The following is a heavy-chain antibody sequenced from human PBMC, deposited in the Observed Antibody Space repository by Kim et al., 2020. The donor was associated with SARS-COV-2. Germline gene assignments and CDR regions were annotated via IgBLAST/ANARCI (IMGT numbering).Heavy chain of an antibody. J-gene: IGHJ6*02. V-gene: IGHV4-59*13. CDR1: GGSMGSYY. CDR3: ARGGPRGSNGDYYKNRYYYYGMDV. Sequence: SETLSLTCSVSGGSMGSYYWSWIRQPPGKGLEYIGYIYYSGGTNYNPSLKSRVTISVDTSKKQFSLKLTSVTAADTAVYYCARGGPRGSNGDYYKNRYYYYGMDVWGQGTTVTLSS. D-gene: IGHD3-22*01. CDR2: IYYSGGT.